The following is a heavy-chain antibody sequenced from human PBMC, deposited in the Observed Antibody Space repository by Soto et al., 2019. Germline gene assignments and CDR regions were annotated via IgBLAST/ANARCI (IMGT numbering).Heavy chain of an antibody. J-gene: IGHJ4*02. CDR2: IYYSGST. V-gene: IGHV4-59*01. D-gene: IGHD3-10*01. CDR1: GGSISSYY. CDR3: ARDASGGPATY. Sequence: SETLSLTCTVSGGSISSYYWSWIRQPPGKGLEWIGYIYYSGSTNYNPSLKSRVTISVDTSKNQFSLSLMSVTAADTAVYYCARDASGGPATYWGQGILVTVS.